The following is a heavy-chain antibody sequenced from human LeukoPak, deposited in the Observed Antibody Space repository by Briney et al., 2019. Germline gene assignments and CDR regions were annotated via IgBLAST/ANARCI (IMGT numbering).Heavy chain of an antibody. V-gene: IGHV4-38-2*02. CDR3: ARSLGYSYGYLGY. J-gene: IGHJ4*02. D-gene: IGHD5-18*01. Sequence: SETLSLTCTVSGYSISSGYYWGWIRQPPGKGLEWIGSIYHSGSTYYNPSLKSRVTISVDTSKNQFSLKLSSVTAADTAVYYCARSLGYSYGYLGYWGQGTLATVSS. CDR2: IYHSGST. CDR1: GYSISSGYY.